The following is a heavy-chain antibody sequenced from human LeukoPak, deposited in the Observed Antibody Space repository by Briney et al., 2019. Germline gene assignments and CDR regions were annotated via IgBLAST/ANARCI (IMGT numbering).Heavy chain of an antibody. J-gene: IGHJ4*02. CDR3: AIVPPVDSRLFAY. Sequence: GGTLRLSCEASGFTLSRYWMHWVRQGPGKGLVWVSRINSDGSSTSYADSVKGRFTISRDNAKNTLYLQMNRLRAEDTAVYFCAIVPPVDSRLFAYWGQGTLVTVSS. CDR1: GFTLSRYW. D-gene: IGHD3-22*01. V-gene: IGHV3-74*01. CDR2: INSDGSST.